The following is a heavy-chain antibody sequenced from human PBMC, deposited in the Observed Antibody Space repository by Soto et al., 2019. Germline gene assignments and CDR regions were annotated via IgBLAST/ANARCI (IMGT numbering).Heavy chain of an antibody. J-gene: IGHJ5*02. V-gene: IGHV4-34*02. D-gene: IGHD5-12*01. CDR2: INHRGST. CDR1: GESFIGYY. CDR3: ARTDIVTTNWSDP. Sequence: QGHLQQWGAGLLKPSETLSLTCAVYGESFIGYYWPWIRQPPGKGLEWIGEINHRGSTNYNPSLKSRVSISIDTSKNQFSLKLTSVNAADPSVYYCARTDIVTTNWSDPWGQGTLVTVSS.